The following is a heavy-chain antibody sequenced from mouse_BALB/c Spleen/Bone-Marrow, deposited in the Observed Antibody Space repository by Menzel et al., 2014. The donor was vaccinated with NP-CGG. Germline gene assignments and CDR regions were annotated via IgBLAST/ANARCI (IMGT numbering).Heavy chain of an antibody. D-gene: IGHD2-4*01. CDR3: ARDGDYDEGYAMDY. CDR1: GYAFTNYL. Sequence: VHLVESGAELVGPGTSVKVSCKASGYAFTNYLIEWVKQRPGQGLEWIGVINPGSGGTNYNEKFKGKATLTADKSSSTAYMQLSSLTSDDSAVYFCARDGDYDEGYAMDYWGQGTSVTVSS. J-gene: IGHJ4*01. V-gene: IGHV1-54*01. CDR2: INPGSGGT.